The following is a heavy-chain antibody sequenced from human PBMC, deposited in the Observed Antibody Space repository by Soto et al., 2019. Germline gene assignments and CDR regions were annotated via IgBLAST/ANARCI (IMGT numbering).Heavy chain of an antibody. CDR1: GGTFSSYA. D-gene: IGHD3-22*01. V-gene: IGHV1-69*01. Sequence: QVQLVQSGAEVKKPGSSVKVSCKASGGTFSSYAISWVRQAPGQGREWMGGIIPIFGTANYAQKFQGSVTITADESTSTAYMELSRLGSEDTAVYYCASAPPGDSSGYWHYWGQGTLVTVSS. J-gene: IGHJ4*02. CDR2: IIPIFGTA. CDR3: ASAPPGDSSGYWHY.